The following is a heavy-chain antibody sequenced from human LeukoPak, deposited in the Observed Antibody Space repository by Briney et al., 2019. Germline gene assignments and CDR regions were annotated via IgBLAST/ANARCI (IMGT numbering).Heavy chain of an antibody. V-gene: IGHV3-21*04. J-gene: IGHJ4*02. CDR2: ISSSSSYI. D-gene: IGHD2-15*01. CDR1: GFTFSSYS. Sequence: GGSLRLSCAASGFTFSSYSMNWVRRAPGKGLEWVSSISSSSSYIYHADSVRGRFTISRDNSKNTLYLQMNSLRAEDAAVYYCARAPVTSCSGVLCYPFDYWGQGTLVTVSS. CDR3: ARAPVTSCSGVLCYPFDY.